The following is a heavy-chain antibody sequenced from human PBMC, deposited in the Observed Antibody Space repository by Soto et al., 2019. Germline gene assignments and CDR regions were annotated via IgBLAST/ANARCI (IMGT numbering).Heavy chain of an antibody. Sequence: QVQLQESGPGLVKPSQTLSLTCTVSGGSISSNAYYWSWIRQHPGKGLEWIGFVYYSGTTYYKPSRRSRVTISVDTSKNQFSLNLSSVTAADTAVYYCARVIYAGPNDYWGQGTLVTVSS. V-gene: IGHV4-31*03. CDR2: VYYSGTT. J-gene: IGHJ4*02. CDR3: ARVIYAGPNDY. D-gene: IGHD5-12*01. CDR1: GGSISSNAYY.